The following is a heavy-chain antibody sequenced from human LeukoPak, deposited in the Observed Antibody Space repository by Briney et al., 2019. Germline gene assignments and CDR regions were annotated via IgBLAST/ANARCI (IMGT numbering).Heavy chain of an antibody. CDR3: ATSRGVAAAGRPYNWFDP. D-gene: IGHD6-13*01. J-gene: IGHJ5*02. CDR1: GYTLTELS. CDR2: FDPEDGET. V-gene: IGHV1-24*01. Sequence: ASVKVSCKVSGYTLTELSMHWVRQAPGKGLEWMGGFDPEDGETIYAQKFQGRVTMTEDTSTDTAYMELSSLRSEDTAVYYCATSRGVAAAGRPYNWFDPWGQGTLVTVSS.